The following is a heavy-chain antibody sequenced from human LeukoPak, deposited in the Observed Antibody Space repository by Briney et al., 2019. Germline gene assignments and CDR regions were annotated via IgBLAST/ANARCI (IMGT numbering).Heavy chain of an antibody. CDR3: ARVRYSSGWYSYYFDY. V-gene: IGHV4-59*01. D-gene: IGHD6-19*01. CDR2: IYYSGST. CDR1: GGSIRSYY. J-gene: IGHJ4*02. Sequence: SETLSLTCTVSGGSIRSYYWSWIRQPPGKGLEWIGYIYYSGSTNYNPSLKSRVTISVDTSKNQFSLKLSSVTAADTAVYYCARVRYSSGWYSYYFDYWGQGTLVTVSS.